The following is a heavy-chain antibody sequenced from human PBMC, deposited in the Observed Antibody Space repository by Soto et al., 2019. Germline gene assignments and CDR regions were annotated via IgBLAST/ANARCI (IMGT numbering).Heavy chain of an antibody. D-gene: IGHD6-19*01. Sequence: GGSLRLSCAASGFTFDDYAMHWVRQAPGKGLEWVSGISWNSGSIGYADSVKGRFTISRDNAKNSLYLQMNSLRAEDTALYYCAKDSRGPSPLIAVAGYAFDIWGQGTMVTVSS. CDR1: GFTFDDYA. CDR2: ISWNSGSI. CDR3: AKDSRGPSPLIAVAGYAFDI. V-gene: IGHV3-9*01. J-gene: IGHJ3*02.